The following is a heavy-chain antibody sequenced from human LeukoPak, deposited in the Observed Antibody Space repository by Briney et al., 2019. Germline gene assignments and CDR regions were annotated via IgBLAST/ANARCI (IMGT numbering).Heavy chain of an antibody. D-gene: IGHD3-10*01. J-gene: IGHJ4*02. V-gene: IGHV3-74*01. CDR1: GFTFSSYW. CDR3: AKVVNRCYYYYFDY. CDR2: INSDGSST. Sequence: PGGSLRLSCAASGFTFSSYWMHWVRQAPGKGLVWVSRINSDGSSTSYADSVKGRFTISRDNSKNTLYMQMNSLRAEDTAVYYCAKVVNRCYYYYFDYWGQGTLVTGSS.